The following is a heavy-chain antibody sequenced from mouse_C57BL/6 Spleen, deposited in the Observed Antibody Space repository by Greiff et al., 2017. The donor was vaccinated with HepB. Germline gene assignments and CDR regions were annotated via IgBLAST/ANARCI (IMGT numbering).Heavy chain of an antibody. CDR3: ARDYGYDEGAWFAY. CDR2: IWSDGST. V-gene: IGHV2-6*03. D-gene: IGHD2-2*01. J-gene: IGHJ3*01. Sequence: VKLVESGPGLVAPSQSLSITCTVSGFSLTSYGVHWVRQPPGKGLEWLVVIWSDGSTTYNSALKSRLSISKDNSKSQVFLKMNSLQTDDTAMYYCARDYGYDEGAWFAYWGQGTLVTVSA. CDR1: GFSLTSYG.